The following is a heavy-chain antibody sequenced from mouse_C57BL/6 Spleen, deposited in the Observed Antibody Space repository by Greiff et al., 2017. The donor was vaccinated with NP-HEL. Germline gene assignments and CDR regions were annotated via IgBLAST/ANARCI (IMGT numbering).Heavy chain of an antibody. J-gene: IGHJ4*01. V-gene: IGHV1-53*01. CDR2: INPSNGGT. CDR1: GYTFTSYW. Sequence: VQLQQSGTELVKPGASVKLSCKASGYTFTSYWMHWVKQRPGQGLEWIGNINPSNGGTNYNEKFKSKATLTVDKSSSTAYMQLSSLTSEDSAVYDCARKGYDGAMDYWGQGTSVTVSS. D-gene: IGHD2-2*01. CDR3: ARKGYDGAMDY.